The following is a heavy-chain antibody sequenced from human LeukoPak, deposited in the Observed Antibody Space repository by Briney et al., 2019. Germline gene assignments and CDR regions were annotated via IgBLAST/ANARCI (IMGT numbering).Heavy chain of an antibody. CDR2: ISAYNGNT. CDR1: GYTFTSYG. CDR3: ASGRSDYYDSSGSNEYFQH. J-gene: IGHJ1*01. V-gene: IGHV1-18*01. D-gene: IGHD3-22*01. Sequence: EASVKVSCKASGYTFTSYGISWVRQAPGQGLEWMGWISAYNGNTNYAQKLQGRVTMTTDTSTSTVYMELSSLRSEDTAVYYCASGRSDYYDSSGSNEYFQHWGQGTLVTVSS.